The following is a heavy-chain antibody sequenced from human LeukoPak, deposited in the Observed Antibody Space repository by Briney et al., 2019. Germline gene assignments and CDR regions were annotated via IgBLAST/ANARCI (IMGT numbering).Heavy chain of an antibody. J-gene: IGHJ5*02. V-gene: IGHV3-21*01. D-gene: IGHD2/OR15-2a*01. CDR1: EFTFSAYN. Sequence: GGSLSSSGAASEFTFSAYNMNGVGKAQGKGREGAHSISSGSDYIYYADSVKGRFTISRDNAKNSLYLQMKSLRVEDTAVYYCARGKTSQNIVTRKTYNWFDPWGQGTLVTVSS. CDR2: ISSGSDYI. CDR3: ARGKTSQNIVTRKTYNWFDP.